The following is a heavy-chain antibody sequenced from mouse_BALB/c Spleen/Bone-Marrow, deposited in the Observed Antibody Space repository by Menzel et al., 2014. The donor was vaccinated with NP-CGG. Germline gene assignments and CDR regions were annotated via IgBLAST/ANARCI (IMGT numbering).Heavy chain of an antibody. J-gene: IGHJ2*01. Sequence: VQLQQSGPELVKPGASVKISCKASGYTFIDFNMHWVKQSHGKSLEWIGFISPYIGGTGYNQKFKSKATLTVDSSSSTAYMELRSLTSEDSAVYYCARGRRYDGPYFDYWGQGTTLTVSS. D-gene: IGHD2-14*01. CDR3: ARGRRYDGPYFDY. CDR2: ISPYIGGT. CDR1: GYTFIDFN. V-gene: IGHV1S29*02.